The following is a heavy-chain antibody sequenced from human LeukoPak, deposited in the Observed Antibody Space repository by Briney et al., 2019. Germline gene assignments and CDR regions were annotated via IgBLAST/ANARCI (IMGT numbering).Heavy chain of an antibody. D-gene: IGHD2/OR15-2a*01. J-gene: IGHJ4*02. Sequence: GGSLRLSCAASGFPFSRYAVSWVRQTPERGLEWVSVISGSDGSRYYADSVKGRFTISRDDSRNTVYLQMNNLRAEDTAVYYCAKQVSCDTTTCYSGMPPDYWGQGTLVTVSS. CDR2: ISGSDGSR. V-gene: IGHV3-23*01. CDR3: AKQVSCDTTTCYSGMPPDY. CDR1: GFPFSRYA.